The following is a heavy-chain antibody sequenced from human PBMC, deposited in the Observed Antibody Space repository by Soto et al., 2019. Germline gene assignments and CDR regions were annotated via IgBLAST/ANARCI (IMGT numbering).Heavy chain of an antibody. D-gene: IGHD3-10*01. V-gene: IGHV3-33*01. CDR3: ARDRGVIFFDY. J-gene: IGHJ4*02. CDR2: IWSDGSSQ. CDR1: GFTFSSFG. Sequence: QVQLVESGGGVVQPGTSLRLSCAASGFTFSSFGMHWVRQAPGKGLEWVATIWSDGSSQYYADSVRGRFSISRDNSKNTLSLQMNTLRAEDTAVYYCARDRGVIFFDYWGQGTLVTVSS.